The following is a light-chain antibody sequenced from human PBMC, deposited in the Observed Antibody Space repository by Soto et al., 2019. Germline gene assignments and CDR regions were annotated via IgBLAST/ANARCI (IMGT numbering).Light chain of an antibody. CDR2: KAS. J-gene: IGKJ4*01. V-gene: IGKV1-5*03. CDR1: QSISTW. CDR3: QQYNSFVT. Sequence: IQMTQSPSTLSASVGDRVTITCRASQSISTWLAWYQQRPGEAPNLLIYKASSLQSGVPSRFSGSGSGTEFTLTISSLQPDDFATYYCQQYNSFVTFGGGTKVDIK.